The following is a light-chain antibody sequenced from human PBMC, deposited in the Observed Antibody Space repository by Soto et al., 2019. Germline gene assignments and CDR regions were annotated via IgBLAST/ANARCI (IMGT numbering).Light chain of an antibody. CDR2: KAS. J-gene: IGKJ2*01. Sequence: DIQMTQSPSTLSASVGDRVTITCRASRSISSWLAWYQQKPGKAPKLLIYKASSLEGGIPSRFSGSGSETEFTLTISSLQPEDFATYYCQQYNSYQYTFGQGTKLEIK. V-gene: IGKV1-5*03. CDR1: RSISSW. CDR3: QQYNSYQYT.